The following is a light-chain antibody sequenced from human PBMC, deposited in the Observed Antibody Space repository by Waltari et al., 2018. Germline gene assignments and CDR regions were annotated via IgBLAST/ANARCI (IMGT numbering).Light chain of an antibody. J-gene: IGKJ2*01. CDR2: AAS. CDR3: HQSHTAPHT. Sequence: DIQMTQSPSSLSASVGDSVTIPCRASQTISTYLNWYQQTAGKAPKLLIYAASTLQSGVPSRFRGSGSGTDFTLTISSLQPEDFATYYCHQSHTAPHTFGQGTNLEIK. CDR1: QTISTY. V-gene: IGKV1-39*01.